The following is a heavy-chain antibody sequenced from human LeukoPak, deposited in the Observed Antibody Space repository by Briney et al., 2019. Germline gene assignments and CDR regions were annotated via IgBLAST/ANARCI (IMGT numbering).Heavy chain of an antibody. CDR1: GFTVSSNY. Sequence: GGSLRLSCAASGFTVSSNYMSWVRQAPGQGLEWVSVIYSGGSTYFADSVKGRFTISRDNSRNTLYLQMNSLRAEDTAVYYCATNYYDSSGYYHRVDYWGQGTLVTVSS. V-gene: IGHV3-53*01. CDR2: IYSGGST. J-gene: IGHJ4*02. D-gene: IGHD3-22*01. CDR3: ATNYYDSSGYYHRVDY.